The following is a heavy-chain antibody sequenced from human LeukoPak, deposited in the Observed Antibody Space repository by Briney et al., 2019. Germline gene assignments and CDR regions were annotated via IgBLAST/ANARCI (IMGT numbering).Heavy chain of an antibody. D-gene: IGHD6-19*01. J-gene: IGHJ3*02. CDR1: GFTFSSYG. V-gene: IGHV3-33*01. Sequence: PGRSLRLPCAASGFTFSSYGRHWVRQAPGKGLEGVAVIWYEGSKKNYADSVKGRFTISRDNSKNTLYLQMNSLRAEDTAGYYCARAWGIAVALDAFDIWGQGTMVTVSS. CDR2: IWYEGSKK. CDR3: ARAWGIAVALDAFDI.